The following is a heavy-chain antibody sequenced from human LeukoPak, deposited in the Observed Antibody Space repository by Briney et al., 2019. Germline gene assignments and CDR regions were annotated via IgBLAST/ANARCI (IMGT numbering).Heavy chain of an antibody. V-gene: IGHV3-23*01. D-gene: IGHD6-6*01. CDR1: GFTFSSYA. CDR2: ITSSGGGT. CDR3: ATRIEQQLVP. Sequence: QSGGSLRLSCAASGFTFSSYAMSWVRQAPGKGLEWVSAITSSGGGTYYAGPVKGRFTISRDNSKSTLYLQMNSLGVDDTALYYCATRIEQQLVPGGQGTLVTVSS. J-gene: IGHJ4*02.